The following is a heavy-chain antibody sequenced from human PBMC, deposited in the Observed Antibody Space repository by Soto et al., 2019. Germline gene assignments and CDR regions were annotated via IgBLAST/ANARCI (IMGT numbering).Heavy chain of an antibody. CDR1: VGSFSSGDYF. D-gene: IGHD3-10*01. CDR3: ARSPNYYYYGFDV. J-gene: IGHJ6*02. CDR2: IYYIGST. V-gene: IGHV4-61*08. Sequence: PSEALSRTCTVSVGSFSSGDYFWSWLRQSPGKRLEWIAYIYYIGSTNYNPSLKSRATISVDTSKSQVSLTLTSMTAADAALYYCARSPNYYYYGFDVWGQGTAVTVSS.